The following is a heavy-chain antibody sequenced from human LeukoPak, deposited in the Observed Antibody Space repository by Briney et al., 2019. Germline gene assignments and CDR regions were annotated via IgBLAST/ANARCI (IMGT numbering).Heavy chain of an antibody. Sequence: SETLSLTCTVSGGSINSGDPYWTWIRQSPGKGLEWIGYIYYNGNAHYNPSLKSRATISIDTSKNQFSLNLNSVTAADTAVYYCARTMPMASYFDYWGQGTLVTVSS. V-gene: IGHV4-30-4*01. J-gene: IGHJ4*02. CDR2: IYYNGNA. CDR3: ARTMPMASYFDY. CDR1: GGSINSGDPY. D-gene: IGHD5-24*01.